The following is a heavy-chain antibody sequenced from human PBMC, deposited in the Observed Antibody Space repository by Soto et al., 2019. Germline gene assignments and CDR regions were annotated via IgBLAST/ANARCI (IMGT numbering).Heavy chain of an antibody. V-gene: IGHV3-7*01. CDR3: ARQSSAWGL. CDR1: GFTFSSYS. CDR2: IKSDGSET. Sequence: GGSLRLSCAASGFTFSSYSMSWVRQAPGKGLEWVANIKSDGSETYYVDSVKGRFTISRDNAKNSLYLQMNSLRGEDTAVYYCARQSSAWGLWGQGTLVTV. J-gene: IGHJ4*02. D-gene: IGHD3-22*01.